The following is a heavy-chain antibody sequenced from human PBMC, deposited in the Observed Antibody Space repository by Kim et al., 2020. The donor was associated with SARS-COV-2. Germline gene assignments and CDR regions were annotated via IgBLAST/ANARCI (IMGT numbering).Heavy chain of an antibody. Sequence: ASVKVSCKASGYTFTGYYMHWVRQAPGQGLEWMGRINPNSGGTNYAQKFQGRVTMTRDTSISTAYMELSRLRSDDTAVYYCATRTAYGSGSSEYWGQGTLVTVSS. J-gene: IGHJ4*02. CDR1: GYTFTGYY. D-gene: IGHD3-10*01. V-gene: IGHV1-2*06. CDR2: INPNSGGT. CDR3: ATRTAYGSGSSEY.